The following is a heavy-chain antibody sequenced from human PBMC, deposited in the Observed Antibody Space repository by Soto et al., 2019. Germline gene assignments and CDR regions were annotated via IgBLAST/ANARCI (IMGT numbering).Heavy chain of an antibody. D-gene: IGHD3-22*01. CDR3: ATSPETYFYDTSGYHAMNY. J-gene: IGHJ4*02. CDR1: GFTFSSYV. CDR2: ISNDGRRK. V-gene: IGHV3-30*01. Sequence: TGGSLRLSCAASGFTFSSYVLHWVRQAPGKGLEWVAMISNDGRRKFFADSVKGRFTIARDNSKNTLSLQMNSLIPEDTAVYYCATSPETYFYDTSGYHAMNYWGQGTLVTVSS.